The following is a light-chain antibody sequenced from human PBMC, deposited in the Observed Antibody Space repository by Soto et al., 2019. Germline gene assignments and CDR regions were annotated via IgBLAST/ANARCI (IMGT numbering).Light chain of an antibody. Sequence: EIVLTQSPGTLSLSPGERATLSCRASQSVKSNYLAWYQQKPGQAPRLLIFGAANRATDIPDRFSGSGSGTDFTLTISGLEPEDFAVYYCQRYGNSPPYTFGQGTKLEIK. V-gene: IGKV3-20*01. CDR3: QRYGNSPPYT. J-gene: IGKJ2*01. CDR2: GAA. CDR1: QSVKSNY.